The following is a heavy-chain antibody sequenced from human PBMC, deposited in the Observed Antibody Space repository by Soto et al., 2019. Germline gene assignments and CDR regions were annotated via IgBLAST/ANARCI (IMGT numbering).Heavy chain of an antibody. CDR1: GFTFDYYW. V-gene: IGHV3-74*01. D-gene: IGHD3-16*01. J-gene: IGHJ3*02. CDR3: ARGSVGAFDI. CDR2: IHSDGSTT. Sequence: EVQLVESGGGLVQPGGSLRLSCAASGFTFDYYWQHWIRQAPGKGLVWVSHIHSDGSTTTYPDSVRGRFTISRDNAKNPVYLPLKSLRGEDTAVYYCARGSVGAFDIWGQGTMVTVSS.